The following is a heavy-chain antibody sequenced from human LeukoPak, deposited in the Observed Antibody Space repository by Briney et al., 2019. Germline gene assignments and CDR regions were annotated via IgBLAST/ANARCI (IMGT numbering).Heavy chain of an antibody. J-gene: IGHJ3*02. D-gene: IGHD6-19*01. CDR3: ARSRPKVIAVADNAFDI. Sequence: PSETLSLTCAVSGGSISSSNWWSWVRQPPGKGLEWIGEIYHSGSTNYNPSLKSRVTISVDKSKNQFSLKLSSVTAADTAVYYCARSRPKVIAVADNAFDIWGQGTMVTVSS. V-gene: IGHV4-4*02. CDR2: IYHSGST. CDR1: GGSISSSNW.